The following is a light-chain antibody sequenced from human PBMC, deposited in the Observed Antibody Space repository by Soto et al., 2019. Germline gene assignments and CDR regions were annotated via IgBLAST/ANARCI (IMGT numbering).Light chain of an antibody. CDR3: QQRGSWPAT. Sequence: EILLTQSPAIVSLSPGERAHLHCRASQSVNNFYAWYQQKPGQAPRLLIYDASYRAPGIPARFSGSGSGTDFTLTISSLEAEDSAVYYCQQRGSWPATFGPGTKVDIK. CDR1: QSVNNF. V-gene: IGKV3-11*01. CDR2: DAS. J-gene: IGKJ3*01.